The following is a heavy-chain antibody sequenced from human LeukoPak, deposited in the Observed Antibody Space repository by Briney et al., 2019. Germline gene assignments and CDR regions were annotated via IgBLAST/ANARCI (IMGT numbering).Heavy chain of an antibody. CDR2: IYYSGST. CDR3: ARVAPYSNYELDY. CDR1: GGSISSYY. V-gene: IGHV4-59*01. Sequence: SETLSLTCTVSGGSISSYYWSWIRQPPGKGLEWVGCIYYSGSTNYNPSLKSRVTISVDTSKNQFSLKLSSVTAADTAVYYCARVAPYSNYELDYWGQGTLVTVSS. D-gene: IGHD4-11*01. J-gene: IGHJ4*02.